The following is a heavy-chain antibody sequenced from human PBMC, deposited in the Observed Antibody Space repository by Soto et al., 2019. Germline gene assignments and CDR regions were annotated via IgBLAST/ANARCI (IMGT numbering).Heavy chain of an antibody. Sequence: PSETLSLTCTVSGGSISSGGYYWSWIRQHPGKGLEWIGYIYYSGSTYYNPSLKSRVTISVDTSKNQFSLKLSSVTAADTAVYYCGGGGDSGYDTFNSYYYGMDVWGQGTTVTVSS. CDR1: GGSISSGGYY. V-gene: IGHV4-31*03. CDR2: IYYSGST. CDR3: GGGGDSGYDTFNSYYYGMDV. J-gene: IGHJ6*02. D-gene: IGHD5-12*01.